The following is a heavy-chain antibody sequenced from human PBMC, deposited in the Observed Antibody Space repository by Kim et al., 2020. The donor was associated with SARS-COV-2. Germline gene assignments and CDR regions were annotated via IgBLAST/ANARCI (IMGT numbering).Heavy chain of an antibody. CDR2: INHSGST. V-gene: IGHV4-34*01. J-gene: IGHJ4*02. CDR3: ARGFIAVAGSDC. CDR1: GGSFSGYY. Sequence: SETLSLTCAVYGGSFSGYYWSWIRQPPGKGLEWMGEINHSGSTNYNPSPKSRVTITVDTSKNQFSLKLSSVTAADTAGYYCARGFIAVAGSDCWGQGTLVTLSS. D-gene: IGHD6-19*01.